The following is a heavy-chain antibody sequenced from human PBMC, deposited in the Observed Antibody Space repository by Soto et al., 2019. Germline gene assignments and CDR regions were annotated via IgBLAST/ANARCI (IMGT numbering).Heavy chain of an antibody. CDR3: ARQKGAAPTQQPYYFDY. D-gene: IGHD6-13*01. CDR1: GGSISSSSYY. V-gene: IGHV4-39*01. CDR2: IYYSGST. J-gene: IGHJ4*02. Sequence: QLQLQESGPGLVKPSETLSLTCTVSGGSISSSSYYWGWIRQPPGKGLEWIGSIYYSGSTYYNPSLKSRVTISVDTSKNQFSLKLSSVTAADTAVYYCARQKGAAPTQQPYYFDYWGQGTLVTVSS.